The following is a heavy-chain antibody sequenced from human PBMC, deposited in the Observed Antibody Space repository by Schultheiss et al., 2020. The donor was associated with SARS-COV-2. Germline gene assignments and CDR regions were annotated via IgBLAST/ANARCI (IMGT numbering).Heavy chain of an antibody. J-gene: IGHJ4*02. CDR1: GFTFSSYG. D-gene: IGHD1-26*01. Sequence: GGSLRLSCAASGFTFSSYGMHWVRQAPGKGLEWVAVISYDGSNKYYADSVKGRFTISRDNSKNTLYLQMNSLRAEDTAVYYCAKDRVGVKVYWGQGTLVTVSS. CDR3: AKDRVGVKVY. CDR2: ISYDGSNK. V-gene: IGHV3-30*18.